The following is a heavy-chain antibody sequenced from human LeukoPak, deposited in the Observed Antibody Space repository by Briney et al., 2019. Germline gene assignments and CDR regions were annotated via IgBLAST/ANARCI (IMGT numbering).Heavy chain of an antibody. CDR1: GFTCSSYA. CDR3: AKEGDVVVPAAIPFFDY. Sequence: GGSLRLSCAASGFTCSSYARSWVRQAPGNGLEWVSAVSGSGGSTYYADSVKGRFTISRDNSKNTLYLQVNSLRAEDTAVYYCAKEGDVVVPAAIPFFDYWGQGTLVTVSS. D-gene: IGHD2-2*01. J-gene: IGHJ4*02. CDR2: VSGSGGST. V-gene: IGHV3-23*01.